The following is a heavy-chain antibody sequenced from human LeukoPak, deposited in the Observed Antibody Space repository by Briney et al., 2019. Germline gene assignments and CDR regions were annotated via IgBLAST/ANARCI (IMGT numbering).Heavy chain of an antibody. Sequence: GRSLRLTCAASGFTFSSYGMHWVRQAPGKGLEWVAVISYDGSNKYYADSVKGRFTISRDNSKNTLYLQMNSLRAEDTAVYYCAKARGIYYDSTYYFDYWGQGTLVTVSS. CDR3: AKARGIYYDSTYYFDY. CDR1: GFTFSSYG. J-gene: IGHJ4*02. V-gene: IGHV3-30*18. D-gene: IGHD3-22*01. CDR2: ISYDGSNK.